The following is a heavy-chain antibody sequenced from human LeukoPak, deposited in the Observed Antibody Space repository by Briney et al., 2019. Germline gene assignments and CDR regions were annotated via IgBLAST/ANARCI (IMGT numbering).Heavy chain of an antibody. J-gene: IGHJ4*02. CDR2: IYTSGST. CDR3: ARDGYYYDSSGYYEKMYYFDY. V-gene: IGHV4-4*07. D-gene: IGHD3-22*01. CDR1: GGSISSYY. Sequence: PSETLSLTCTVSGGSISSYYWSWIRQPAGKGLEWIGRIYTSGSTNYNPSLKSRVTMSVDTSKNQFSLKLSSVTAADTAVYYCARDGYYYDSSGYYEKMYYFDYWGQGTLVTVSS.